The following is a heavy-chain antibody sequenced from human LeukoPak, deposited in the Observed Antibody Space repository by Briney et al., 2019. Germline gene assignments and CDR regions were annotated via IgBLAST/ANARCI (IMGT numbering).Heavy chain of an antibody. Sequence: SETLSLTCTVSGGSVSRYYWSWIRQPPGKGLEWIGYIYYSGSTSYNPSLKSRVTISVDTSKTQFSLKLSSVTAADTAVYYYARDSSPPYWGQGTLVTVPS. CDR1: GGSVSRYY. J-gene: IGHJ4*02. CDR3: ARDSSPPY. CDR2: IYYSGST. V-gene: IGHV4-59*02. D-gene: IGHD2-2*01.